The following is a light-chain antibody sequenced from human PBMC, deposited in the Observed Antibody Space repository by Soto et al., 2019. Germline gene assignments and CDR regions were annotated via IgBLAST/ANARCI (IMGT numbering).Light chain of an antibody. J-gene: IGLJ1*01. V-gene: IGLV1-40*01. Sequence: QSVLTQPPSVSGAPGQRVTISCTGSSSNIGAGYDVHWYQQLPGTAPKLLIYGNSNRPSGVPDRFSGSKSGTSASLATTGLQAEDEADYYCQSYDSRGYVFGTGTKVTVL. CDR3: QSYDSRGYV. CDR1: SSNIGAGYD. CDR2: GNS.